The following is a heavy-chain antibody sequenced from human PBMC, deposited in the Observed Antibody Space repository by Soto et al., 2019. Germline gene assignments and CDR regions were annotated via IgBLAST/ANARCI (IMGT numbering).Heavy chain of an antibody. CDR2: ISYDGSNK. CDR1: GFTFSSYA. J-gene: IGHJ3*02. CDR3: ARDSYDYVWGSYRDAFDN. Sequence: GGSLRLSCAASGFTFSSYAMHWVRQAPGKGLEWVAVISYDGSNKYYADSVKGRFTISRDNSKNTLYLQMNSLRAEDTAVYYCARDSYDYVWGSYRDAFDNWGQGTMVTVSS. V-gene: IGHV3-30-3*01. D-gene: IGHD3-16*02.